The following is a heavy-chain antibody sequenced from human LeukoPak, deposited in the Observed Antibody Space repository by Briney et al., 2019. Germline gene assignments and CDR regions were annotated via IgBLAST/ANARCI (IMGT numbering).Heavy chain of an antibody. CDR1: GGTFSSYA. D-gene: IGHD2-15*01. J-gene: IGHJ5*02. Sequence: SVKVSCKASGGTFSSYAISWVRQAPGQGLEWMGGIIPIFGTASYAQKFQGRVTITADESTSTAYMELSSLRSEDTAVYYCAREGFCSGGSCYNWFDPWGQGTLVTVSS. CDR3: AREGFCSGGSCYNWFDP. V-gene: IGHV1-69*13. CDR2: IIPIFGTA.